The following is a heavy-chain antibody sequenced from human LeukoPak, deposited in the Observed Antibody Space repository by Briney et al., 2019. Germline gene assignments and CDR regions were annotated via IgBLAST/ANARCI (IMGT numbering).Heavy chain of an antibody. Sequence: SETLSLTCTVSGYSISSTYYWGWIRQPPGKGLEWIGSIYHSGSTYYNPSLKSRVAMSVDTSKNYFSLNLTSVTAADTAVYYCASGGMAGRWPLNYWGRGTLVTVSS. CDR2: IYHSGST. CDR3: ASGGMAGRWPLNY. J-gene: IGHJ4*02. CDR1: GYSISSTYY. V-gene: IGHV4-38-2*02. D-gene: IGHD6-19*01.